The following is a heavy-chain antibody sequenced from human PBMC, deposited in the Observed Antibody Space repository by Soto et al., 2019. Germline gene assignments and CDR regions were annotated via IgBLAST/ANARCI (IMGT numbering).Heavy chain of an antibody. V-gene: IGHV4-31*03. J-gene: IGHJ6*02. CDR1: GNSASGGYY. CDR3: ARDRGSYGMDV. Sequence: QFHLQESGPDLVKPPQTRSLTSPVPGNSASGGYYWTWVRQRPRKGLEWIGYVSPIGTPYYSPSLNSRVSISIDTSKNQLSLEVRSVTAADTAVYYCARDRGSYGMDVWGQGTTVTVSS. CDR2: VSPIGTP.